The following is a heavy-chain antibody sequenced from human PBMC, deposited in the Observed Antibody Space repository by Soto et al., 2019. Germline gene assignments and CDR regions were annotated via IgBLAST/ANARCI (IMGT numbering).Heavy chain of an antibody. CDR1: GDSISSGSYY. Sequence: SETLSLTCTVSGDSISSGSYYWGWIRQPPGKGLEWIGSLYYSGSTYYNPSLKSRVTISVDTSKNQFSLKLSSVTAADTAVYYCARHRYDILTGYYTPFDYWGQGTLVTVS. CDR2: LYYSGST. CDR3: ARHRYDILTGYYTPFDY. V-gene: IGHV4-39*01. J-gene: IGHJ4*02. D-gene: IGHD3-9*01.